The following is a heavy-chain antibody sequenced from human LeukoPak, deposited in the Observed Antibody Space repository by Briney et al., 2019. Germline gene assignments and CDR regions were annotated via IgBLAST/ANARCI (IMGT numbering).Heavy chain of an antibody. D-gene: IGHD6-19*01. CDR2: TKQDDSEK. V-gene: IGHV3-7*01. J-gene: IGHJ4*02. Sequence: PGGSLRLSCVDSGFSFRSYWMSWVRQAPGKGLEWVANTKQDDSEKYYVDSVKGRFSISRDNAKNSLYLQMNSLRVEDTAVYYCASSSSGAPFGYWGQGTLVTVSS. CDR1: GFSFRSYW. CDR3: ASSSSGAPFGY.